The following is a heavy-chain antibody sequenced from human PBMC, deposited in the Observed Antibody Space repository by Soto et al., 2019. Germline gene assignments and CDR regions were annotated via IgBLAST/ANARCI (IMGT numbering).Heavy chain of an antibody. CDR3: ARESENLTSNFDY. V-gene: IGHV3-21*01. Sequence: GGSLRLSCAASGFTFTRYSMNWVRQAPGKGLEWVSSISSTTNYIYYADSMKGRFTVSRDNAKNSVYLEMNSLSAEDTAVYYCARESENLTSNFDYCGQGTLVTVSS. CDR1: GFTFTRYS. J-gene: IGHJ4*02. CDR2: ISSTTNYI.